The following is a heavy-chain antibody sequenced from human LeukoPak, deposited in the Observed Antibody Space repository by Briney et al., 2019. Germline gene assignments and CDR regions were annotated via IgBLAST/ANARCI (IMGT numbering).Heavy chain of an antibody. Sequence: GGSLRLSCAASGFTFSSYSMNWVCQAPGKVLEWVSSISSSSSYIYYADSVKGRFTISRDNSKNTLYLQMNSLRAEDTAVYYCAKIAETSGIYGQGYDYWGQGTLVTVSS. V-gene: IGHV3-21*04. D-gene: IGHD1-26*01. CDR3: AKIAETSGIYGQGYDY. CDR2: ISSSSSYI. J-gene: IGHJ4*02. CDR1: GFTFSSYS.